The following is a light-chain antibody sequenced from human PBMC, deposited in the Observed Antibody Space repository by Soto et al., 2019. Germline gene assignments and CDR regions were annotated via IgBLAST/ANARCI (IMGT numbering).Light chain of an antibody. Sequence: EIVLTQSPATLSLSPGERATLSCRASQSVSSYLAWYQQKPGQAPRLLIYDASNRASGILARFSGSGSGTDFTLTISSLEPEDFAVYYCQQRNSWPRSFGQGTKVEIK. CDR2: DAS. CDR1: QSVSSY. J-gene: IGKJ1*01. CDR3: QQRNSWPRS. V-gene: IGKV3-11*01.